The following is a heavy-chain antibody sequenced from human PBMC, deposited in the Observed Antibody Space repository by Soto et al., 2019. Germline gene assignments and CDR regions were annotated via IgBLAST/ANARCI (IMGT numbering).Heavy chain of an antibody. CDR1: GASLGGFH. CDR3: ARSPLGYDYVRQTWREVGDSFDI. J-gene: IGHJ3*02. D-gene: IGHD3-16*01. CDR2: LIHGGST. Sequence: SETLSLTCAIYGASLGGFHWTWLRQAPGKGLEWIGELIHGGSTNYNPSLKSRVSFSLDTSKSQFSLHLMSVTAADTAVYYCARSPLGYDYVRQTWREVGDSFDIWGRGTMVTVSS. V-gene: IGHV4-34*12.